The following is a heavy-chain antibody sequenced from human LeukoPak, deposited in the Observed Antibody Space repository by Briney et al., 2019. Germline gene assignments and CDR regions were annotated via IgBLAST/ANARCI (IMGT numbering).Heavy chain of an antibody. D-gene: IGHD1-26*01. CDR3: ARESTAFGATHYIVYYFDC. Sequence: PSETLSLTCTVSGGSISSYYWSWIRQPAGKGLEWIGRIYTSGSTNYNPSLKSRVTMSVDTSKNQFSLKLSSVTAADTAVHYCARESTAFGATHYIVYYFDCWGQGTLVTVSS. J-gene: IGHJ4*02. V-gene: IGHV4-4*07. CDR2: IYTSGST. CDR1: GGSISSYY.